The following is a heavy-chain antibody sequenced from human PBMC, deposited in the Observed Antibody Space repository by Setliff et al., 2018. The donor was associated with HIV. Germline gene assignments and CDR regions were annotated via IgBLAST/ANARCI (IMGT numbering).Heavy chain of an antibody. Sequence: PGGSLRLSCAASGFTFSRYTMNWVRQAPGKGLEWVSSITSSSSNIYYADSVKGRFTISRDNGKNTLYLQMNSLRAEDSAVYFCARVGLGGAFDIWGQGTKVTV. CDR1: GFTFSRYT. J-gene: IGHJ3*02. V-gene: IGHV3-21*01. CDR2: ITSSSSNI. CDR3: ARVGLGGAFDI. D-gene: IGHD1-26*01.